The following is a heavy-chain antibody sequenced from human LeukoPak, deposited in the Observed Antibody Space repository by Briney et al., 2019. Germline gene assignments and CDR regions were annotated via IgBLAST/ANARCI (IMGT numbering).Heavy chain of an antibody. V-gene: IGHV3-30*04. J-gene: IGHJ6*02. CDR1: GFTFSSYA. CDR3: AREAGTSWNHYYYYYGMDV. CDR2: ISYDGSNK. Sequence: GSLRLSCAASGFTFSSYAMHWVRQAPGEGLEWVAVISYDGSNKYYADSVKDRFTISRDNSKNTLYLQMNSLRAEDTAVYYCAREAGTSWNHYYYYYGMDVWGQGTTVTVSS. D-gene: IGHD2-2*01.